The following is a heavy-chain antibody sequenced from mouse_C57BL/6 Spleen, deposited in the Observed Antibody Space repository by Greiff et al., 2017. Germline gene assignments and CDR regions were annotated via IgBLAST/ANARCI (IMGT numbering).Heavy chain of an antibody. V-gene: IGHV1-19*01. CDR3: ARKGYYSNYWYFDV. J-gene: IGHJ1*03. Sequence: VQLQQSGPVLVKPGASVKMSCKASGYTFTDYYMNWVKQSHGKSLEWIGVINPYNGGTSYNQKFKGKATLTVDKSSSTAYMELNSLTSEDSAVYYCARKGYYSNYWYFDVWGTGTTVTVSS. CDR2: INPYNGGT. CDR1: GYTFTDYY. D-gene: IGHD2-5*01.